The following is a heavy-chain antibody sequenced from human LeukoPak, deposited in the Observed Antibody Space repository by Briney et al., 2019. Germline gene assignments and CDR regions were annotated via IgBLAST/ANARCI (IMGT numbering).Heavy chain of an antibody. J-gene: IGHJ3*02. Sequence: GGSLRLSCAASGFTFSSYEMNWVRQAPGKGLEWVSSISSSSSYIYYADSVKGRFTISRDNAKNSLYLQMNSLRAEDTAVYYCARGVWFGELDAFDIWGQGTMVTVSS. CDR3: ARGVWFGELDAFDI. CDR2: ISSSSSYI. V-gene: IGHV3-21*01. D-gene: IGHD3-10*01. CDR1: GFTFSSYE.